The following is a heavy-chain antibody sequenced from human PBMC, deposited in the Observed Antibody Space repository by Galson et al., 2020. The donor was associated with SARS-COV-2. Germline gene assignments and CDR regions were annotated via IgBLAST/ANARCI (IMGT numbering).Heavy chain of an antibody. CDR3: ARDGEDRFYGSGTYYKGLAGAFDI. Sequence: SVKVSCKASGGTFNNYAISWVRQAPGQGLEWMGGIIPIFGTANYAQKFQGRVTITADESTSSAYMQLSSLRSEDTAVYYCARDGEDRFYGSGTYYKGLAGAFDIWGQGTMVTVSS. V-gene: IGHV1-69*13. D-gene: IGHD3-10*01. J-gene: IGHJ3*02. CDR2: IIPIFGTA. CDR1: GGTFNNYA.